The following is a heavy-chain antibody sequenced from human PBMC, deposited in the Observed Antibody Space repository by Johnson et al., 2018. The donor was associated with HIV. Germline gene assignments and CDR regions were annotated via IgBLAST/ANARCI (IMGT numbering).Heavy chain of an antibody. CDR2: IYSGGST. CDR3: ARGGYYDILTGYYALAAFDI. V-gene: IGHV3-66*01. D-gene: IGHD3-9*01. CDR1: GFTVSSNY. J-gene: IGHJ3*02. Sequence: EVHLVESGGGLVQPGGSLRLSCAASGFTVSSNYMTWVRQAPGKGLEWVSVIYSGGSTYYADSVKGRFTISRDNSKNTLYLQMNSLRAEDTAVYYCARGGYYDILTGYYALAAFDIWGQGTMVTVSS.